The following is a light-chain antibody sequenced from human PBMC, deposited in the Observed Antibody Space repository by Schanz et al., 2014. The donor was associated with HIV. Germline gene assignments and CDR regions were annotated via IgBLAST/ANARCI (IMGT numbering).Light chain of an antibody. Sequence: EIVLTQSPGTLSLSPGERASLSCRASQNVRSSSLAWYQQKPGQAPRLLIYDAFNRATGIPARFSGSGSGTDFTLTISSLEPEDFAIYYCQQRSSWPRLTFGGGTKVEIK. CDR1: QNVRSSS. CDR3: QQRSSWPRLT. CDR2: DAF. J-gene: IGKJ4*01. V-gene: IGKV3D-20*02.